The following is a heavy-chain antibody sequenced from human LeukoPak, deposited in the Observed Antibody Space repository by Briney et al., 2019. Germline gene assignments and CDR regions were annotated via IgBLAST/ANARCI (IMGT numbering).Heavy chain of an antibody. CDR3: ARDLESMVRGVIINYYYYMDV. CDR1: GFTFSSYA. V-gene: IGHV3-23*01. Sequence: GGSLRLSCAASGFTFSSYAMSWVRQAPGKGLEWVSAISGSGGSTYYADSVKGRFTISRDNSKNTLYLQMNSLRAEDTAVYYCARDLESMVRGVIINYYYYMDVWGKGTTVTVSS. D-gene: IGHD3-10*01. J-gene: IGHJ6*03. CDR2: ISGSGGST.